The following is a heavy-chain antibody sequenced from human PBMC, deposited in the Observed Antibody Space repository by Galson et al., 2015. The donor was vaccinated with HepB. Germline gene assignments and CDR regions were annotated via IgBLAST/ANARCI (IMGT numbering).Heavy chain of an antibody. D-gene: IGHD1-26*01. CDR1: GFTFSSFG. V-gene: IGHV3-23*01. J-gene: IGHJ6*02. Sequence: SLRLSCAASGFTFSSFGINWVRQAPGKGLEWVSGISGGGRSTDYADSVKGRSTISRDNSNNTVYLQMNSLRAEDTAIYYCAKDRWTSEWELLPFYGMDVWGQGTTVTVSS. CDR2: ISGGGRST. CDR3: AKDRWTSEWELLPFYGMDV.